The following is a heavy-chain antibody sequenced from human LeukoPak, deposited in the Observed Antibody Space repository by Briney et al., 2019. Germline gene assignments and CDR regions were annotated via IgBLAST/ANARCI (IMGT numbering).Heavy chain of an antibody. CDR1: GYSFTSYW. CDR3: AREGQSGPKLYYYDSSGYSNWYFDL. V-gene: IGHV5-51*01. Sequence: GESLKISCKGSGYSFTSYWIGWVRQMPGKGLEWMGIIYPGDSDTRYSPSFQGQVTISADKSISTAYLQWSSLKASDTAMYYCAREGQSGPKLYYYDSSGYSNWYFDLWGRGTLVTVSS. D-gene: IGHD3-22*01. J-gene: IGHJ2*01. CDR2: IYPGDSDT.